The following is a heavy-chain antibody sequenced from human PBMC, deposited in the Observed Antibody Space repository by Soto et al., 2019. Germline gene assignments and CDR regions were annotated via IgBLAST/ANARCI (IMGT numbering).Heavy chain of an antibody. Sequence: QLQLQESGPGLVKPSETLSLTCTVSDGSISRSGYYWDWIRQPPGKGLAWIGSMHYSGSAYYNASLKSRLTVSVDPSKNQFSMKLSSVTAAGTAVYYCTRRRDYGDFSVDWGQGTLVTVSP. CDR1: DGSISRSGYY. V-gene: IGHV4-39*01. J-gene: IGHJ4*02. CDR2: MHYSGSA. D-gene: IGHD4-17*01. CDR3: TRRRDYGDFSVD.